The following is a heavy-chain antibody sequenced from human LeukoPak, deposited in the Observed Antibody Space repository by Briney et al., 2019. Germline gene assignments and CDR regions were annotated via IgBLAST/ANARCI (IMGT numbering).Heavy chain of an antibody. Sequence: GGSLRLSCAASGFTFSSYAMSWVRQAPGKGLEWVSTISGNGGSTYYADSVKGRFTISRDNSKNTLYLQMNSLRAEDTAVYYCAKQYYDFWSGFRWFDPWGQGTLVTVS. CDR1: GFTFSSYA. CDR3: AKQYYDFWSGFRWFDP. V-gene: IGHV3-23*01. J-gene: IGHJ5*02. D-gene: IGHD3-3*01. CDR2: ISGNGGST.